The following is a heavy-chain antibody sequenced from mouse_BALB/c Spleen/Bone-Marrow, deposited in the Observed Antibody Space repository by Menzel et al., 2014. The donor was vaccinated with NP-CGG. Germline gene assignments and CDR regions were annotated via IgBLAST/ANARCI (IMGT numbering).Heavy chain of an antibody. V-gene: IGHV1-69*02. J-gene: IGHJ2*01. CDR3: TREGYYGSSYVDY. CDR1: GYTFISYW. Sequence: QVQLKQSGAELVRPGASVKLSCKASGYTFISYWINWVKQRPGQGLEWIGNIYPSDSYTNYNQKFKDKATLTVDKSSSTAYMQLSSPTSEDSAVYYCTREGYYGSSYVDYWGQGTTLTVSS. D-gene: IGHD1-1*01. CDR2: IYPSDSYT.